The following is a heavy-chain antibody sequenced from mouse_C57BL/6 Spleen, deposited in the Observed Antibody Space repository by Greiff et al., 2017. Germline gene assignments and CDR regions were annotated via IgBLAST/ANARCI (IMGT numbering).Heavy chain of an antibody. CDR2: ISYDGSN. Sequence: EVQLQQSGPGLVKPSQSLSLTCSVTGYSITSGYYWNWIRQFPGNKLEWMGYISYDGSNNYNPSLKNRISITRDTSKNQFFLKLNSVTTEDTATYYCARDGDYDDLAWFAYWGQGTLVTVSA. J-gene: IGHJ3*01. V-gene: IGHV3-6*01. CDR3: ARDGDYDDLAWFAY. CDR1: GYSITSGYY. D-gene: IGHD2-4*01.